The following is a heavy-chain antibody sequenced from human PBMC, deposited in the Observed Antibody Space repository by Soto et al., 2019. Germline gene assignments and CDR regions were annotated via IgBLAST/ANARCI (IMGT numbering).Heavy chain of an antibody. D-gene: IGHD3-10*02. Sequence: EVQLLESGGGLVQPGGSLRLSCAASGFTFSSYAMSWVRQAPGKGLEWVSAISGSGGSTYYADSVKGRFTISRDNSKNTLYLQMTSLSAEDTAVYSGAKGLPGDVGGFDYWGQGTLVTVSS. CDR3: AKGLPGDVGGFDY. CDR1: GFTFSSYA. CDR2: ISGSGGST. V-gene: IGHV3-23*01. J-gene: IGHJ4*02.